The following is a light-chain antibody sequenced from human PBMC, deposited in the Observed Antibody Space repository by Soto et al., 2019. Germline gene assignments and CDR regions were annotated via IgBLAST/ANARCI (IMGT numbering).Light chain of an antibody. V-gene: IGLV1-44*01. Sequence: QAVVTQPPSASGTPGQRVTISCSGSSSNIGSNAVNWYQQLPGTAPKLIIYSNNRRPSGVPDRFSASRSGTSASLAISGLQSEDEADYYCAAWGASLNGWVFGGGTKLTVL. CDR1: SSNIGSNA. J-gene: IGLJ3*02. CDR2: SNN. CDR3: AAWGASLNGWV.